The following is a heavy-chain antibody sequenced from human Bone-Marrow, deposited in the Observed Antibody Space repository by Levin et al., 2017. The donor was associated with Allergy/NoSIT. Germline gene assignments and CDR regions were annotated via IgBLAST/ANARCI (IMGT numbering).Heavy chain of an antibody. D-gene: IGHD5-24*01. V-gene: IGHV3-53*01. J-gene: IGHJ4*02. Sequence: PGGSLRLSCAASGFTVSSNYMSWVRQAPGKGLEWVSVIYSGGSTYYADSVKGRFTISRDNSKNTLYLQMNSLRAEDTAVYYCASSTRATITYPFDYWGQGTLVTVSS. CDR1: GFTVSSNY. CDR2: IYSGGST. CDR3: ASSTRATITYPFDY.